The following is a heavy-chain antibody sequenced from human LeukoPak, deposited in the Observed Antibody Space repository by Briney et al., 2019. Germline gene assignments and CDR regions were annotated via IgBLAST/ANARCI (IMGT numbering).Heavy chain of an antibody. Sequence: PSETLSLTCTVSGGSISGSSYYWGWIRQPPGKGLEWIGSIYYSGSTFYNPSLKSRVTISVATSKNQFSVTLGSVTAADTAVYYCARSGVFSGYDAFDIWGQGTMVTVSS. J-gene: IGHJ3*02. CDR2: IYYSGST. CDR1: GGSISGSSYY. D-gene: IGHD3-3*01. CDR3: ARSGVFSGYDAFDI. V-gene: IGHV4-39*01.